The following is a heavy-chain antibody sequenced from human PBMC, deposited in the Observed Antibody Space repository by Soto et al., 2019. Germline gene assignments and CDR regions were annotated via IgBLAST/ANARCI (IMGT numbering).Heavy chain of an antibody. D-gene: IGHD5-12*01. CDR2: IYHSGST. Sequence: SETLSLTCAVSGGSISSSNWWSWVRQPPGKGLEWIGEIYHSGSTNYNPSLKSRVTISVDKSKNQFSLKLSSVTAADTAVYYCAREMDGYNSGYYFGYWGQGTLVTVSS. J-gene: IGHJ4*02. CDR1: GGSISSSNW. V-gene: IGHV4-4*02. CDR3: AREMDGYNSGYYFGY.